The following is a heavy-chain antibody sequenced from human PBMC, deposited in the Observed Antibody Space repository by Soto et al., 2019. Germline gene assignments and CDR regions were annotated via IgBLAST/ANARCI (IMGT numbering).Heavy chain of an antibody. CDR1: GGTFSSYT. V-gene: IGHV1-69*04. J-gene: IGHJ5*02. Sequence: SVKVSCKASGGTFSSYTISWVRQAPGQGLEWMGRIIPILGIANYAQKFQGRVTITADKSTSTAYMELNSLRAEDTAVYYCAKDRSTYYLVPPFDPWGQGTLVTVSS. CDR3: AKDRSTYYLVPPFDP. D-gene: IGHD3-10*01. CDR2: IIPILGIA.